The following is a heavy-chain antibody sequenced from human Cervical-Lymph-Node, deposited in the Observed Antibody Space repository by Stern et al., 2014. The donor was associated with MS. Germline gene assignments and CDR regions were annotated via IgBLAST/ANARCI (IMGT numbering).Heavy chain of an antibody. CDR1: GGTFSNYA. V-gene: IGHV1-69*01. Sequence: QMQLVQSGAEVKKPGSSVKVSCKSSGGTFSNYAISWVRQAPGPGLQWMGVIVPIFETTTYAPKFQDRFTITADESTRTAYMELSSLRFDDTAVYYCARDRGVYFDFWGQGTLVTVSS. J-gene: IGHJ4*02. CDR2: IVPIFETT. D-gene: IGHD3-10*01. CDR3: ARDRGVYFDF.